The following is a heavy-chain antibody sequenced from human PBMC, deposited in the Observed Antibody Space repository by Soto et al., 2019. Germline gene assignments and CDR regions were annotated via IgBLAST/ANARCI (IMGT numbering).Heavy chain of an antibody. V-gene: IGHV4-59*08. CDR2: IYYSGGT. CDR1: GGSISSYY. J-gene: IGHJ5*02. D-gene: IGHD5-18*01. Sequence: SETLSLTCIVSGGSISSYYWSWIRQPPGKGLEWIGFIYYSGGTSYNPSLKGRVTISVDASRTQFSLRLSAVTAADTAVYYSARMRWDTVPLNWFEPWGQGILVTVFS. CDR3: ARMRWDTVPLNWFEP.